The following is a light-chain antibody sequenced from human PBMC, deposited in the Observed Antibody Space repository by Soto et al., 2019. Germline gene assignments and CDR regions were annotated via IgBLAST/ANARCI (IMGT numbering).Light chain of an antibody. Sequence: EIVLTQYPGTLSLFPGERATLSCRVSQSVSSSYLAWYQQKPGQAPRLLIYGASSRTAGIPERSSGSGSGTDFTLNISSLEPEDFAVYYCEQYGSSPPSITCGQGTRLEIK. V-gene: IGKV3-20*01. J-gene: IGKJ5*01. CDR1: QSVSSSY. CDR2: GAS. CDR3: EQYGSSPPSIT.